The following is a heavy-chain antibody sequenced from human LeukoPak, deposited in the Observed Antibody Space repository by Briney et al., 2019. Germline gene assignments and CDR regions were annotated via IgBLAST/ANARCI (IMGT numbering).Heavy chain of an antibody. Sequence: ASVKVSCKASGYTFTSYYMHWERQAPGQGLEWMGIINPSGGSTSYAQKFQGRVTMTRDMSTSTVYMELRSLRSDDTAVYYCTREHVDTSFDIWGQGTMVTVSS. D-gene: IGHD5-18*01. CDR1: GYTFTSYY. CDR2: INPSGGST. J-gene: IGHJ3*02. V-gene: IGHV1-46*01. CDR3: TREHVDTSFDI.